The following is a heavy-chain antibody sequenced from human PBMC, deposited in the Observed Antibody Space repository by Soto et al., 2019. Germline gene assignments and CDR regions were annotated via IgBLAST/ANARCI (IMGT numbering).Heavy chain of an antibody. CDR3: ARVTPLTIFGVVNSAFDI. D-gene: IGHD3-3*01. CDR1: GGTFSSYA. CDR2: IIPIFGTA. Sequence: SVKVSCKASGGTFSSYAISWVRQAPGQGLEWMGGIIPIFGTANYAQKFQGRVTITADEPTSTAYMELSSLRSEDTAVYYCARVTPLTIFGVVNSAFDIWGQGTMVTVSS. J-gene: IGHJ3*02. V-gene: IGHV1-69*13.